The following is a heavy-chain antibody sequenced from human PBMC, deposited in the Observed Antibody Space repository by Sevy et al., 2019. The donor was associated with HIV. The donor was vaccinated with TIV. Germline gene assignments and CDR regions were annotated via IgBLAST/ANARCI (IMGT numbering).Heavy chain of an antibody. CDR1: GGTFSSYA. D-gene: IGHD3-22*01. V-gene: IGHV1-69*13. J-gene: IGHJ4*02. CDR2: IIPIFGTT. Sequence: ASVKVSCKASGGTFSSYAIHWVRQAPGQGLEWMGGIIPIFGTTNYAQKFQGRVTITADESKSTSNMELSSLRSEDTAVYYCARGVTMIRGGGYYFDYWGQGTLVTVSS. CDR3: ARGVTMIRGGGYYFDY.